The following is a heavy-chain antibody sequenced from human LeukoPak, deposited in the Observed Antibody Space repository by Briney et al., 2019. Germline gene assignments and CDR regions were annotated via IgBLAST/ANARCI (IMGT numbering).Heavy chain of an antibody. Sequence: SETLSLTFTVSGGSISSYYWSWIRQPPGKGLEWIGYIYYSGSTNYNPSLKSRVTISVDTSKNQFSLKLSSVTAADTAVYYCARGGGYSYGYYFDYWGQGTLVTVSS. CDR3: ARGGGYSYGYYFDY. J-gene: IGHJ4*02. CDR1: GGSISSYY. V-gene: IGHV4-59*01. CDR2: IYYSGST. D-gene: IGHD5-18*01.